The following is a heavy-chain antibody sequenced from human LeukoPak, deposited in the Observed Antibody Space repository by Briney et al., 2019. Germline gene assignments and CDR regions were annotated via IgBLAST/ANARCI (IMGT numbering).Heavy chain of an antibody. V-gene: IGHV1-69*13. CDR2: IIPIFGTA. D-gene: IGHD3-10*01. J-gene: IGHJ5*02. CDR1: GYTFTSYS. Sequence: ASVKVSCKASGYTFTSYSMHWVRQAPGQGLEWMGGIIPIFGTANYAQKFQGRVTITADESTSTAYMELSSLRSEDTAVYYCARYYGSGSLNWFDPWGQGTLVTVSS. CDR3: ARYYGSGSLNWFDP.